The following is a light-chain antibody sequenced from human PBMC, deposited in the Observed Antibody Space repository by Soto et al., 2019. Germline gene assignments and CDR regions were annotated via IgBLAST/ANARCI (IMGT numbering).Light chain of an antibody. CDR1: QRIATY. J-gene: IGKJ1*01. CDR3: QQSYNTPPWT. V-gene: IGKV1-39*01. Sequence: DIQMTQSPYSLSASVGDRVTITCRASQRIATYLNWYQHKPGKAPKLLIYESSKLQNGVPSRFSSSGSGTDFTLTISSLQPEDFATYYCQQSYNTPPWTFGQGTKVEIQ. CDR2: ESS.